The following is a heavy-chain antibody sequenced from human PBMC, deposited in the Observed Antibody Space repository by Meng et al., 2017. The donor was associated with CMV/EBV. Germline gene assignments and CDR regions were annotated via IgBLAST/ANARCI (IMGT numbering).Heavy chain of an antibody. CDR1: GGSFSGYY. V-gene: IGHV4-34*01. CDR3: ARGYCIGGSCYLFGYFDL. Sequence: SETLSLTCAVYGGSFSGYYWSWIRQPPGKGLEWIGEINHSGSTNYNPSLKSRVTISVDTSKNQFSLKLSSVTAADTAVYYCARGYCIGGSCYLFGYFDLWGRGTLVTVSS. D-gene: IGHD2-15*01. J-gene: IGHJ2*01. CDR2: INHSGST.